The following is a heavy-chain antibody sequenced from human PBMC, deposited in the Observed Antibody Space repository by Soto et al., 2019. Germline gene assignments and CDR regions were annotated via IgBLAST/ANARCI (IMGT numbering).Heavy chain of an antibody. Sequence: SETLSLTCAVYGGSFSGYYWSWIRQPPGKGLEWIGEINNSGSTNYTPSFKSRVTISIDTSKNQFSLKLSSVTAADTAVYYCARGRVAGVGYYFDYWGQGTLVTVSS. J-gene: IGHJ4*02. CDR1: GGSFSGYY. D-gene: IGHD6-19*01. CDR3: ARGRVAGVGYYFDY. V-gene: IGHV4-34*01. CDR2: INNSGST.